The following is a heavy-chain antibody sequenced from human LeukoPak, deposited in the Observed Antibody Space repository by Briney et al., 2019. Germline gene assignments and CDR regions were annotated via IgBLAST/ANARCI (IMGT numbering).Heavy chain of an antibody. CDR1: GFTFSSYA. CDR3: ARVGGDYVTDAFDI. J-gene: IGHJ3*02. D-gene: IGHD4-17*01. CDR2: IYSGGST. Sequence: GGSLRLSCAASGFTFSSYAMSWVRQAPGKGLEWVSVIYSGGSTYYADSVKGRFTISRDNSKNTLYLQMNSLRAEDTAVYYCARVGGDYVTDAFDIWGQGTMVTVSS. V-gene: IGHV3-53*01.